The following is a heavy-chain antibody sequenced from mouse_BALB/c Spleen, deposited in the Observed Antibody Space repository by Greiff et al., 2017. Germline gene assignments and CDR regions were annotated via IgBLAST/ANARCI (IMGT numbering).Heavy chain of an antibody. V-gene: IGHV5-12-1*01. D-gene: IGHD4-1*01. CDR3: ASLLGAMDY. CDR1: GFAFSSYD. J-gene: IGHJ4*01. CDR2: ISSGGGST. Sequence: EVKLVESGGGLVKPGGSLKLSCAASGFAFSSYDMSWVRQTPEKRLEWVAYISSGGGSTYYPDTVKGRFTISRDNAKNTLYLQMSSLKSEDTAMYYCASLLGAMDYWGQGTSVTVSS.